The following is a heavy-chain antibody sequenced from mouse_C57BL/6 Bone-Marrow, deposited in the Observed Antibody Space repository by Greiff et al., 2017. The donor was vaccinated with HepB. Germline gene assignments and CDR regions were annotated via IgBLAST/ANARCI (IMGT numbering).Heavy chain of an antibody. CDR2: IYPSDSET. Sequence: VQLQQPGAELVRPGSSVKLSCKASVYTFTSYWMDWVKQRPGQGLEWIGNIYPSDSETHYNQKFKDKATLTVDKSSSTAYMQLSSLTSEDSAVYYCAREGIYYDYDGLDYWGQGTTLTVSS. V-gene: IGHV1-61*01. D-gene: IGHD2-4*01. CDR1: VYTFTSYW. J-gene: IGHJ2*01. CDR3: AREGIYYDYDGLDY.